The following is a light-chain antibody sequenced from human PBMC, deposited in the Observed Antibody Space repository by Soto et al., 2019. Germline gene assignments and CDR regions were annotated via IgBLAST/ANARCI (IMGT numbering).Light chain of an antibody. CDR1: QSISNW. J-gene: IGKJ1*01. Sequence: DIQMTQSPSTLPASVGDRVTITCRASQSISNWLAWYQQKPGTAPKRLIYHASSLESEVPSRFSVSGSGIEFTLTISSTQPVDLATYYCPQYNSYSFGQGTKVDIK. CDR2: HAS. CDR3: PQYNSYS. V-gene: IGKV1-5*01.